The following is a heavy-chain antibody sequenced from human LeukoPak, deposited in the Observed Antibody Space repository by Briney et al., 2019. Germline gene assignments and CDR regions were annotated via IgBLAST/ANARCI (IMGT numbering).Heavy chain of an antibody. J-gene: IGHJ4*02. D-gene: IGHD6-19*01. CDR1: GFTFSSYG. Sequence: GRSLRLYCAASGFTFSSYGMHWVRQAPGKGLEWVAVISYDGSNKYYADSVKGRFTISRDNSKNTLYLQMNSLRAEDTAVYYCATSGYSSGWVLGYWGQGTLVTVSS. CDR3: ATSGYSSGWVLGY. V-gene: IGHV3-30*03. CDR2: ISYDGSNK.